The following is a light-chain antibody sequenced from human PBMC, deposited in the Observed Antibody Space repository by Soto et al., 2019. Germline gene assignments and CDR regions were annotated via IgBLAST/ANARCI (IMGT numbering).Light chain of an antibody. CDR1: QSVGKY. CDR3: QQRGNRPPWT. J-gene: IGKJ1*01. V-gene: IGKV3-11*01. CDR2: XXS. Sequence: IVMTQSPVTLSMSPGERATLSCRASQSVGKYLVWYQQKPGQAPRRLIXXXSNRATGIPARFSGSGSGTDFTLTISSLEPEDVAVYYCQQRGNRPPWTFGQGTKVDIK.